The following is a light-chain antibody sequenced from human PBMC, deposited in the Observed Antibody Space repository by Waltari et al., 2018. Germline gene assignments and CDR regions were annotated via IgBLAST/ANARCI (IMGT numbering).Light chain of an antibody. CDR1: SSDLGGYNF. V-gene: IGLV2-8*01. CDR2: EVS. CDR3: SSYAGSNKWVVV. J-gene: IGLJ1*01. Sequence: QSALTQPPSASGSPGQSVTISCTGTSSDLGGYNFVSWYQQHPGKAPKLMIYEVSKRPSGVPDLLSDATSGNTAVLTSSVLQAEDEADYYCSSYAGSNKWVVVFGTGTKVTVL.